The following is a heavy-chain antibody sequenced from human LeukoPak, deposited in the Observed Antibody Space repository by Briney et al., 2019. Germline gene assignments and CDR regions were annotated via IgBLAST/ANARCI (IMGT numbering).Heavy chain of an antibody. Sequence: PSETLSLTCAVYGGSFSGYYWTWIHQPPGKGLEWIGEINDNGIINYNPSLKSRVTISVDTSNRQFSLKLTSVTAADTAVYYCARWWGFDPWGQGTLVTVSS. J-gene: IGHJ5*02. CDR3: ARWWGFDP. CDR1: GGSFSGYY. D-gene: IGHD2-15*01. CDR2: INDNGII. V-gene: IGHV4-34*01.